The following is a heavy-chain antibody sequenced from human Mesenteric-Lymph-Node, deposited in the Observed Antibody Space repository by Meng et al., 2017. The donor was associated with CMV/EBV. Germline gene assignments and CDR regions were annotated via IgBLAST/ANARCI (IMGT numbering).Heavy chain of an antibody. Sequence: GESLKISCAASGFTFISYAMHWVRQAPGKGLEWVAVISSDGSNKYYADSVKGRFTISRDNSKNTLYLQMNSLRAEDTAVYYCASGGEGGVGGQYYYYYYGMDVWGQGTTVTVSS. D-gene: IGHD3-16*01. J-gene: IGHJ6*02. CDR3: ASGGEGGVGGQYYYYYYGMDV. CDR1: GFTFISYA. CDR2: ISSDGSNK. V-gene: IGHV3-30*04.